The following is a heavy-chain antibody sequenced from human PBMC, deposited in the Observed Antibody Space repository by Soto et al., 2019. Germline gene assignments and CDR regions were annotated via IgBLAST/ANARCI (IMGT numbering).Heavy chain of an antibody. CDR1: GYTFTSYA. V-gene: IGHV1-3*01. J-gene: IGHJ6*02. CDR3: ARDRGMATTFTNIGSYYYYGMDV. Sequence: ASVKVSCKASGYTFTSYAMHWVRQAPGQRLEWMGWINAGNGNTKYSQKFQGRVTITRDTSASTAYMELSSLRSEDTAVYYCARDRGMATTFTNIGSYYYYGMDVWGQGTTVTVYS. D-gene: IGHD5-12*01. CDR2: INAGNGNT.